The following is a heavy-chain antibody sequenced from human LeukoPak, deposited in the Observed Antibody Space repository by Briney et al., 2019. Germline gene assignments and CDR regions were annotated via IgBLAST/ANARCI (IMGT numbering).Heavy chain of an antibody. Sequence: ASVKVSCKASGYTFTSYGITWVRQAPGQGLEWMGWISAYNGNTNYAQKLQGRVTMTADTSTSTAYLDLRSLRSDDTAVYYCARAEQYQLLLHWGQGTLVTVSS. CDR1: GYTFTSYG. CDR3: ARAEQYQLLLH. CDR2: ISAYNGNT. D-gene: IGHD2-2*01. J-gene: IGHJ4*02. V-gene: IGHV1-18*01.